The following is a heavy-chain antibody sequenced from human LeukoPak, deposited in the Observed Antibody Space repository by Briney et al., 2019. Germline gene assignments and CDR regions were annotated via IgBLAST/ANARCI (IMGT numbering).Heavy chain of an antibody. Sequence: PSETLSLTCTVSGGSISSGSYYWSWIRQPAGKGLEWMGRIYTSGSTNYNPSLKSRVTISVDTSKNQFSLKLSSVTATDTAVYYCARVGDYMGAYYYYYYMDVWGKGTTVTVSS. CDR3: ARVGDYMGAYYYYYYMDV. D-gene: IGHD4-11*01. CDR2: IYTSGST. V-gene: IGHV4-61*02. CDR1: GGSISSGSYY. J-gene: IGHJ6*03.